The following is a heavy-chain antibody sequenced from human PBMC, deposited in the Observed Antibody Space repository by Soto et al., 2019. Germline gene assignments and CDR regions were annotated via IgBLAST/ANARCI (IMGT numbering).Heavy chain of an antibody. D-gene: IGHD2-15*01. CDR1: GFTFSSYG. V-gene: IGHV3-30*18. J-gene: IGHJ4*02. CDR2: ISYDGSNK. CDR3: AKDFVVVVAATPGSLDYFDY. Sequence: GGSLRLSCAASGFTFSSYGMHWVRQAPGKGLEWVAVISYDGSNKYYADSVKGRFTISRDNSKNTLYLQMNSLRAEDTAVYYCAKDFVVVVAATPGSLDYFDYWGQGTLVTVSS.